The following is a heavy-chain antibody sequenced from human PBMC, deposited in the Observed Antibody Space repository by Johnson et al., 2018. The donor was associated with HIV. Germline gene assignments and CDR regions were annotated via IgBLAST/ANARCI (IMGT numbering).Heavy chain of an antibody. V-gene: IGHV3-33*06. J-gene: IGHJ3*02. CDR2: IWYDGSNK. Sequence: QVQLVESGGGVVQPGRSLRLSCAASGFTFSSYAMHWVRQAPGKGLEWVAVIWYDGSNKYYADSVKGRFTISRDNSKNTLYLQMNSLRAEDTAIYYCAKGEQVWSVASAFDMWGQGTLVTVSS. CDR3: AKGEQVWSVASAFDM. D-gene: IGHD5-18*01. CDR1: GFTFSSYA.